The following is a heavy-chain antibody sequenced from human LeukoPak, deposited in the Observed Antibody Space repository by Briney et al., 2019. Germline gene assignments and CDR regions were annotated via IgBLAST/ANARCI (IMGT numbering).Heavy chain of an antibody. CDR1: GFTFGSYG. Sequence: RPGGSLRLSCAASGFTFGSYGMHWVRQAPGKGLEWVAVISYDGSNKYYADSVKGRFTISRDNSKNTLYLQMNSLRAEDTAVYYCAKDYCSSTSCYVFDYWGQGTLVTVSS. J-gene: IGHJ4*02. CDR3: AKDYCSSTSCYVFDY. D-gene: IGHD2-2*01. CDR2: ISYDGSNK. V-gene: IGHV3-30*18.